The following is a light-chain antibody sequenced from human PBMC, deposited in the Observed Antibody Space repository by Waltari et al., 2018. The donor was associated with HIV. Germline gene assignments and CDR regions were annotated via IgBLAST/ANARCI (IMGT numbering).Light chain of an antibody. Sequence: QSALTQPASVSGSPGQSITIYCTGTISDVGGYNYFSWYQQHPGKAPKLMIYEVSNRPSGVSNRFSGSKSGNTASLTISGLQAEDEADYYCSSYASSSTPYVFGTGTKVTVL. J-gene: IGLJ1*01. V-gene: IGLV2-14*01. CDR3: SSYASSSTPYV. CDR2: EVS. CDR1: ISDVGGYNY.